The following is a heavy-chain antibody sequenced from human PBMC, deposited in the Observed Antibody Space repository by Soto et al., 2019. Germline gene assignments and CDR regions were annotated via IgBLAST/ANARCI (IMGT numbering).Heavy chain of an antibody. Sequence: GGSLRLSCAASGFTFSSYAMSWVRQAPGKGLEWVSAISGSGGSTYYADSVKGRFTISRDNSKNTLYLQMNSLRAEDTAVYYCAKDPWNPGSTTVTYYWGQGTLVTVSS. D-gene: IGHD4-4*01. CDR3: AKDPWNPGSTTVTYY. CDR2: ISGSGGST. V-gene: IGHV3-23*01. CDR1: GFTFSSYA. J-gene: IGHJ4*02.